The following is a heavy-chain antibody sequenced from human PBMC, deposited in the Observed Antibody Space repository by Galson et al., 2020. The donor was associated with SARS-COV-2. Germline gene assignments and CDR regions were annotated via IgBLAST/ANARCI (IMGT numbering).Heavy chain of an antibody. CDR1: GFTFRSDW. CDR3: ARDLNWGGS. Sequence: GGSLRLSCVVSGFTFRSDWMTWVRQVPGKGLEWVATINPDGSEKYYVDSVKGRFTISRDNAENSLYLQMNSLRAEDTALYYCARDLNWGGSWGQGTLVTGSS. CDR2: INPDGSEK. J-gene: IGHJ4*02. D-gene: IGHD7-27*01. V-gene: IGHV3-7*03.